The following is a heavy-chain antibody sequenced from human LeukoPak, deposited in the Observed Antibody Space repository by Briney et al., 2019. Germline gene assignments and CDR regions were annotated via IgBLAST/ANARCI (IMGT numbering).Heavy chain of an antibody. D-gene: IGHD6-13*01. Sequence: ASVKVSCKASGFTFTGYYMHWVRQAPGQGLEWMGWINPNSGGTNYAQKFQGRVTMTRDTSISTAYMELSRLRSDDTAVYYCARDLAAAAYVDYWGQGTLVTVSS. V-gene: IGHV1-2*02. J-gene: IGHJ4*02. CDR2: INPNSGGT. CDR3: ARDLAAAAYVDY. CDR1: GFTFTGYY.